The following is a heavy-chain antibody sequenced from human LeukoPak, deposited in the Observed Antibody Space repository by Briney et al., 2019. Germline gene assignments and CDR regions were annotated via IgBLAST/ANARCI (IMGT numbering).Heavy chain of an antibody. V-gene: IGHV1-69*04. CDR2: IIPILGIA. Sequence: ASVKVSCKASGGTFSSYAISWVRQAPGQGLEWMGRIIPILGIANYAQKFQGRVTITADKSTSTAYMELSSLRSEDTAVYYCARVLSGSSGYYLDYWGQGTLVTVSS. J-gene: IGHJ4*02. D-gene: IGHD3-22*01. CDR1: GGTFSSYA. CDR3: ARVLSGSSGYYLDY.